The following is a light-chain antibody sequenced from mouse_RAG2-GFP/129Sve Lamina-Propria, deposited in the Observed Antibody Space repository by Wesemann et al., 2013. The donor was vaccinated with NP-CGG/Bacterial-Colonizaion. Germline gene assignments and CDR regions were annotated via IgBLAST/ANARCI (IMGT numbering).Light chain of an antibody. CDR3: QQYSSYRT. CDR2: SAS. J-gene: IGKJ1*01. V-gene: IGKV6-15*01. Sequence: DIVMTQSHKFMSTSVGDRVSITCKASQNVGTNVAWYQQKPGQSPKALIYSASYRYSGVPDRFTGSGSGTDFTLTISNVQSEDLADYFCQQYSSYRTFGGGTKLEIK. CDR1: QNVGTN.